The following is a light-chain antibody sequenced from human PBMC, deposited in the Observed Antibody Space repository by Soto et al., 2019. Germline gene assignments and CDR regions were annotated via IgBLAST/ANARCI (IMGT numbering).Light chain of an antibody. CDR1: HSISSW. Sequence: DIQMTQSPSTLSASVGDRVTITCRASHSISSWLAWYQQKPGKAPKLLIYKASSLESGVPQRFSGSGSGTEFTLTISSLQTDDFSTYYCQQYHSYWTFGQGTKVDIK. J-gene: IGKJ1*01. CDR3: QQYHSYWT. CDR2: KAS. V-gene: IGKV1-5*03.